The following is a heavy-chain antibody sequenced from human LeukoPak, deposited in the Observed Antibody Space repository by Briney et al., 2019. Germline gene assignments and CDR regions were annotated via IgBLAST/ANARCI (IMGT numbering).Heavy chain of an antibody. CDR2: IIPIFGTA. Sequence: SVKVSCKASGGTFSSYAISWVRQAPGQGLEWMGGIIPIFGTANYAQKFQGRVTITTDESTSTAYMELSSPRSEDTAVYYCARARGYSSSLYYFDYWGQGTLVTVSS. V-gene: IGHV1-69*05. CDR3: ARARGYSSSLYYFDY. D-gene: IGHD6-13*01. CDR1: GGTFSSYA. J-gene: IGHJ4*02.